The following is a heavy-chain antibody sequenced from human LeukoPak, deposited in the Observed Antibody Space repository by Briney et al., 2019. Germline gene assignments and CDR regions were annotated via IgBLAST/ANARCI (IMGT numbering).Heavy chain of an antibody. J-gene: IGHJ4*02. CDR2: INPSGGST. Sequence: ASVKVSCKASGYTFTSYYMHWVRQAPGQGLEWMGIINPSGGSTSYAQKFQGRVTMTRDTSTSTVYMELRSLRSEDTAVYYCARATGLIFGVVTHIGDYWGQGTLVTVSS. V-gene: IGHV1-46*01. CDR1: GYTFTSYY. D-gene: IGHD3-3*01. CDR3: ARATGLIFGVVTHIGDY.